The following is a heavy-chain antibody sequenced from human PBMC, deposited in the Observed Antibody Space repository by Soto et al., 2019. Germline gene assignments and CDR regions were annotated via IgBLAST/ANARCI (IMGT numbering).Heavy chain of an antibody. CDR3: ARDLAKDPYGMDV. CDR2: IYYSGST. V-gene: IGHV4-59*01. CDR1: GGSISSYY. J-gene: IGHJ6*02. D-gene: IGHD3-3*02. Sequence: PSETLSLTCTVSGGSISSYYWSWIRQPPGKGLEWIGYIYYSGSTNYNPSLKSRVTISVDTSKNQFSLKLSSVTAADTAVYYCARDLAKDPYGMDVWGQGTTVTVSS.